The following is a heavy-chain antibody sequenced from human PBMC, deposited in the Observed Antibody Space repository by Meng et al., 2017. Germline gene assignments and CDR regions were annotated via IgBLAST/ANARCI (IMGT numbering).Heavy chain of an antibody. D-gene: IGHD2-15*01. V-gene: IGHV4-4*02. J-gene: IGHJ4*02. CDR2: IYHSGST. Sequence: GQLQASGPGLLKPSGTLSLTSAVSGGSISSSNWWSWVRQPPGKGLEWIGEIYHSGSTNYNPSLKSRVTISVDKSKNQFSLKLSSVTAADTAVYYCARVVAATTLFLDYWGQGTLVTVSS. CDR3: ARVVAATTLFLDY. CDR1: GGSISSSNW.